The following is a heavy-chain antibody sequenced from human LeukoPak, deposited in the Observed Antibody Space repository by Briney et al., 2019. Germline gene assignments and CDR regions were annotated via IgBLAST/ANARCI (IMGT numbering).Heavy chain of an antibody. J-gene: IGHJ4*02. V-gene: IGHV3-48*02. D-gene: IGHD4-17*01. CDR3: ARVIGSYGDSAY. CDR1: GFKFSSLS. Sequence: GGSLRLSCAASGFKFSSLSMNWVRQAPGKGLEWISYITSSSSATYYADSVKGRFTISRDNAKNSLYLQMNSLRDEDTAVYYCARVIGSYGDSAYWGQGTLVTVSS. CDR2: ITSSSSAT.